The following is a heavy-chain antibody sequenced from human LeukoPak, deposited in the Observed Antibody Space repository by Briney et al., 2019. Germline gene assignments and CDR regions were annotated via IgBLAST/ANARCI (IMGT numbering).Heavy chain of an antibody. V-gene: IGHV4-39*07. CDR3: ARGKVYYDFWSGYYTGIRLRPGGNWFDP. Sequence: PSETLSLTCTVSGGSIRSSYYYWGWIRQPPGKGLEWIGEINHSGSTNYNPSLKSRVTISVDTSKNQFSLKLSSVTAADTAVYYCARGKVYYDFWSGYYTGIRLRPGGNWFDPWGQGTLVTVSS. CDR1: GGSIRSSYYY. J-gene: IGHJ5*02. CDR2: INHSGST. D-gene: IGHD3-3*01.